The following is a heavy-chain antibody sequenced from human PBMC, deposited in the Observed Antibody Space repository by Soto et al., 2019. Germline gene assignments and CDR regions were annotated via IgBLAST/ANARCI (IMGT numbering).Heavy chain of an antibody. Sequence: GGSLRLSCAASGFTFSSYWMSWVRQAPGKGLEWVANIKQDGSEKYYVDSVKGRFTISRDNAKNSLYLQMNSLRAEDTAVYYCARDSEVYHRDWLVGVDYWGQGTLVTVSS. V-gene: IGHV3-7*01. CDR3: ARDSEVYHRDWLVGVDY. D-gene: IGHD1-26*01. CDR2: IKQDGSEK. J-gene: IGHJ4*02. CDR1: GFTFSSYW.